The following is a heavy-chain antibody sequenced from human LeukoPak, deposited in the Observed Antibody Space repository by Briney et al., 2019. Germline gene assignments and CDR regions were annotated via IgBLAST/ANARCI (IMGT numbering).Heavy chain of an antibody. CDR3: ASPTTICVACYYYNGMDV. Sequence: SETLSLTCTVSGGSISSSRYCWGWIRQPPGKGLDWFGSIYYSGSTYYNTHLKRRVTISVDTSKHQYPLKLSSVTAADTAAYSCASPTTICVACYYYNGMDVWSQGTTVTVPS. CDR1: GGSISSSRYC. V-gene: IGHV4-39*01. CDR2: IYYSGST. D-gene: IGHD3-3*01. J-gene: IGHJ6*02.